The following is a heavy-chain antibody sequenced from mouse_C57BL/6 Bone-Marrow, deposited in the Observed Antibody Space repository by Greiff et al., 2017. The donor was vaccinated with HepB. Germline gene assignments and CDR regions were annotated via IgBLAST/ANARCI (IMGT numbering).Heavy chain of an antibody. CDR2: INPNNGGT. D-gene: IGHD2-4*01. Sequence: VQLKESGPELVKPGASVKIPCKASGYTSTDYNMDWVKQSHGKSLEWIGDINPNNGGTIYNQKFKGKATLTVDKSSSTAYMELRSLTSEDTAVYYCARSYDFMDYWGQGTSVTVSS. J-gene: IGHJ4*01. CDR1: GYTSTDYN. V-gene: IGHV1-18*01. CDR3: ARSYDFMDY.